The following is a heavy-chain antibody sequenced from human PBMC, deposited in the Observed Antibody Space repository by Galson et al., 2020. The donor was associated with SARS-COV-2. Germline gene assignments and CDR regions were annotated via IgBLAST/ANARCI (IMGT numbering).Heavy chain of an antibody. J-gene: IGHJ6*03. CDR1: GGSTTNYY. D-gene: IGHD2-2*01. Sequence: SETLSLTCTVSGGSTTNYYWSWIRQPPGKGLEWIGYISFSGSTSNDPSLKSRVTISVDTSKNQFSLNLSSVTAADTAVYYCARRAAAIDDYYYYYYMDVWGKGTTVTVSS. CDR3: ARRAAAIDDYYYYYYMDV. V-gene: IGHV4-59*01. CDR2: ISFSGST.